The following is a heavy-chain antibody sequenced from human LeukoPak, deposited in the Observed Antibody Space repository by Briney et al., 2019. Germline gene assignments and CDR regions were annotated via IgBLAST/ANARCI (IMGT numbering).Heavy chain of an antibody. D-gene: IGHD1-26*01. CDR3: ARDPSIVGAPNSY. V-gene: IGHV4-39*07. J-gene: IGHJ4*02. CDR1: GGSISSSSYY. CDR2: IYYSGST. Sequence: PSETLSLTCTVSGGSISSSSYYWGWIRQPPGKGLEGIGSIYYSGSTYYNPSLKSRVTISVDTSKNQFSLKLSSVTAADQAVYYCARDPSIVGAPNSYWGQGTLVTVSS.